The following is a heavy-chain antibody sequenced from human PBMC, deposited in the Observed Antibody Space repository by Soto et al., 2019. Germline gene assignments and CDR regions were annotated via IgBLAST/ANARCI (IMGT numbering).Heavy chain of an antibody. J-gene: IGHJ4*02. CDR3: ARARYYSDSTGYPLFDY. CDR2: IYNRGST. V-gene: IGHV4-31*03. CDR1: GGSIGSGGYY. Sequence: PSETLSLTCTVSGGSIGSGGYYWSWIRQHPGDGLEWIANIYNRGSTYYNPSLKSRVTISLDTSKKQFSLKLSSVTAADTAVYYCARARYYSDSTGYPLFDYWGQGTLVTVSS. D-gene: IGHD3-22*01.